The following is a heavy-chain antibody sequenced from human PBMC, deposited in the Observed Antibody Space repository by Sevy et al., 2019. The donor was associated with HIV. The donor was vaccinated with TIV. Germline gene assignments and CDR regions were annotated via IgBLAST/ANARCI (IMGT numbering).Heavy chain of an antibody. CDR1: GFSFDSYG. CDR2: ISGSGTRT. J-gene: IGHJ6*03. D-gene: IGHD3-22*01. CDR3: AKGGGGHYDPDEIGYYFYYYNMDV. V-gene: IGHV3-23*01. Sequence: GGSLRLSCAVSGFSFDSYGMTWVRQAPGKGLEWVSGISGSGTRTYYADSVKGRFIISRDNSKNTLYLQMNSLRSEDTAEYYCAKGGGGHYDPDEIGYYFYYYNMDVWGKGTTVTVSS.